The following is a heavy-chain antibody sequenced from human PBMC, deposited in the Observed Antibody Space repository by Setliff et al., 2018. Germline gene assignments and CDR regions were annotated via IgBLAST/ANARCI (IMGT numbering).Heavy chain of an antibody. CDR1: GYSFTSYD. Sequence: ASVKVSCKASGYSFTSYDINWVRLAAGQGLEWMGWVSPIDGGKPGYVQKFQGRVTITWVTSISTAYMEMSRLRSEDTAVYYCVRVTSGRLDFDYWGQGTPVTVSS. CDR2: VSPIDGGKP. V-gene: IGHV1-8*01. CDR3: VRVTSGRLDFDY. J-gene: IGHJ4*02. D-gene: IGHD6-19*01.